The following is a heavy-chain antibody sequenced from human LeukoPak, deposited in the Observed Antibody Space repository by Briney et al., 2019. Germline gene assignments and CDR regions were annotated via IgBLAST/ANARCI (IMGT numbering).Heavy chain of an antibody. CDR1: GFTFSRYA. CDR2: ISGRGGSA. D-gene: IGHD5-18*01. J-gene: IGHJ3*02. Sequence: GGSLRLSCAASGFTFSRYAMNWVRQAPGKGLEWVSAISGRGGSAYYADSVKGRFTVSRDNSKNTVYLQMNSVRAEDTAVYYCVKGTAMVGDAFDIWGQGTMVTVSS. V-gene: IGHV3-23*01. CDR3: VKGTAMVGDAFDI.